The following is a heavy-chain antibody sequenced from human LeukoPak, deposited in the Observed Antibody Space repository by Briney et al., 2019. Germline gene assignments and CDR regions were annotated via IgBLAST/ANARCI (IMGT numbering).Heavy chain of an antibody. CDR2: IYYSGST. J-gene: IGHJ4*02. V-gene: IGHV4-31*03. Sequence: SETLSPTCTVSGGSISSGGYYWSWIRQHPGKGLEWIGYIYYSGSTYYNPSLKSRVTISVDTSKNQFSLKLSSVTAADTAVYYCARVRYYGSENFDYWGQGTLVTVSS. CDR1: GGSISSGGYY. D-gene: IGHD3-10*01. CDR3: ARVRYYGSENFDY.